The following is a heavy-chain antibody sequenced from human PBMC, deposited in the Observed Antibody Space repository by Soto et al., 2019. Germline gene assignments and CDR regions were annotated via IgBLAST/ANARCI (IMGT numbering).Heavy chain of an antibody. CDR3: ARESRHSGGMRENRFDP. CDR2: IFYTGST. D-gene: IGHD3-10*01. V-gene: IGHV4-31*03. J-gene: IGHJ5*02. CDR1: GGSISSRSHY. Sequence: QVQLQESGPGLVKPSQTLSLTCTVSGGSISSRSHYWTWVRQLPGKGLESIGYIFYTGSTYYNPSLRSRLTISIDTSKNQFSLKLTSVTAADTAVYYCARESRHSGGMRENRFDPWGQGTLVTVSS.